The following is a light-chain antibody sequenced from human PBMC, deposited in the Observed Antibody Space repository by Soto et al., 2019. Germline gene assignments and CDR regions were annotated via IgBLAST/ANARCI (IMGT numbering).Light chain of an antibody. CDR2: GSS. V-gene: IGKV3-15*01. Sequence: EIVMTQSPATLSLSPGERATLSCRASHNVISNLAWYQQKPGQAPRLLISGSSTRATGIPARFSGSGSGTELTLTISSLQSEDFAVYYCHQYNSWPQTFGQGTKVEIK. CDR3: HQYNSWPQT. CDR1: HNVISN. J-gene: IGKJ1*01.